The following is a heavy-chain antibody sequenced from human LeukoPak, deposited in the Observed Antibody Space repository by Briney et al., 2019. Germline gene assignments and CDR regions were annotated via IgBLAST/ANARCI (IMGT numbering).Heavy chain of an antibody. J-gene: IGHJ4*02. Sequence: GGSLRLSCAASGFTFSTYGMHWVRQAPGKGLEWVSLIWYDGSKKYYADSVKGRFTISRDNSKNTLYLQMNSLRAEDTAVYYCASARALYGYSGYDEPYFDYWGQGTLVTVSS. CDR2: IWYDGSKK. CDR1: GFTFSTYG. D-gene: IGHD5-12*01. CDR3: ASARALYGYSGYDEPYFDY. V-gene: IGHV3-30*02.